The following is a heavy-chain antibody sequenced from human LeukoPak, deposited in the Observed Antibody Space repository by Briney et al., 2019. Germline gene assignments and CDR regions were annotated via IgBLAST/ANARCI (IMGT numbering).Heavy chain of an antibody. D-gene: IGHD2-15*01. CDR2: INPSGGST. J-gene: IGHJ6*02. V-gene: IGHV1-46*01. CDR3: ARGAVVAAILYYYGMDV. Sequence: ASVKVSCKASGGTFSIYAITWVRQAPGQGLEWMGIINPSGGSTSYAQKFQGRVTMTRDTSTSTVYMELSSLRSEDTAVYYCARGAVVAAILYYYGMDVWGQGTTVTVSS. CDR1: GGTFSIYA.